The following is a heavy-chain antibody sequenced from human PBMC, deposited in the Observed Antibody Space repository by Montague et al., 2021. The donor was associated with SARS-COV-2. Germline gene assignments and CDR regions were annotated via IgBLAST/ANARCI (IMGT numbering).Heavy chain of an antibody. CDR1: GGPIGGSSDY. V-gene: IGHV4-39*01. Sequence: SETLSLTCTVTGGPIGGSSDYWGWIRQSPGKGLEWIASVDYSGNTYYSPSPKSRLTISVDTSKNQFSLKLNSVTAADTALYYCARREYSYGWGDWGQGTLVTVSS. CDR2: VDYSGNT. CDR3: ARREYSYGWGD. D-gene: IGHD5-18*01. J-gene: IGHJ4*02.